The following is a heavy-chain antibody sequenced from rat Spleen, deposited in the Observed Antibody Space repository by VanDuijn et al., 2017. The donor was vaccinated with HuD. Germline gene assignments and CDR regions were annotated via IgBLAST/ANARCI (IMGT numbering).Heavy chain of an antibody. CDR2: ISTGGNT. Sequence: QVQLKESGPGLVQPSQTLSLTCTVSGFSLTSNGVSWVRQPPGKGLEWIAAISTGGNTYYNSGLKSRLGISRDTSKSQVFLKMNCLQTEDTAIYFCVRERVPGFAFYIDYWGQGVMVTVSS. V-gene: IGHV2S12*01. D-gene: IGHD1-4*01. CDR3: VRERVPGFAFYIDY. CDR1: GFSLTSNG. J-gene: IGHJ2*01.